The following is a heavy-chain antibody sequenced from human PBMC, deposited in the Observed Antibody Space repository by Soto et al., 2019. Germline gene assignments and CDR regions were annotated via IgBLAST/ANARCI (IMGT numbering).Heavy chain of an antibody. CDR3: ARASSSSSAADY. J-gene: IGHJ4*02. CDR1: GESISSGDYY. D-gene: IGHD6-6*01. Sequence: QVQLHESGPGLVKAAQTLSLICNVSGESISSGDYYWSWIRHHPGKGLEWIGYIYDSESAYYNPSLKGRVTISMDTSKNHFAMKLSSVTAADTAVYYCARASSSSSAADYWGQGTLITVSS. V-gene: IGHV4-31*03. CDR2: IYDSESA.